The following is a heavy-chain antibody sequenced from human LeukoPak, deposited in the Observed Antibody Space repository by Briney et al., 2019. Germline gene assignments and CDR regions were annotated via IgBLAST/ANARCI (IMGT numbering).Heavy chain of an antibody. J-gene: IGHJ6*02. D-gene: IGHD3-9*01. Sequence: SVKVSCKASGGTFSSYAISWVRQAPRQGLEWMGRIIPILGIANYAQKFQGRVTITADKSTSTAYMELSSLRTEDTAVYYCARDLTPGYYYYYGMDVWGQGTTVTVSS. V-gene: IGHV1-69*04. CDR1: GGTFSSYA. CDR3: ARDLTPGYYYYYGMDV. CDR2: IIPILGIA.